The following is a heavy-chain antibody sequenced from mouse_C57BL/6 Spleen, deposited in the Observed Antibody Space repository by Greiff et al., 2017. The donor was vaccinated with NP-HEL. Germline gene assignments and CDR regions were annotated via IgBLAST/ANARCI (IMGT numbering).Heavy chain of an antibody. CDR3: ARDYGNYRNYAMDY. CDR1: GYTFTSYW. D-gene: IGHD2-1*01. V-gene: IGHV1-61*01. Sequence: VQLQQPGAELVRPGSSVKLSCKASGYTFTSYWMDWVKQRPGQGLEWIGNIYPSDSETHYNQKFKDKATLTVDKSSSTAYMQLSSLTSEDSAVYYCARDYGNYRNYAMDYWGQGTSVTVSS. J-gene: IGHJ4*01. CDR2: IYPSDSET.